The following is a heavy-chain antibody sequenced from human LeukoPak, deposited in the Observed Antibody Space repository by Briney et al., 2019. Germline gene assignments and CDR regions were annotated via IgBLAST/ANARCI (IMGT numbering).Heavy chain of an antibody. V-gene: IGHV3-53*01. CDR3: AKVILIAAAHGDFIDL. D-gene: IGHD6-6*01. J-gene: IGHJ5*02. Sequence: GGSLRLSCAVSGFTVRSNYMAWVRQAPGKGLECVSILYSSGDTYYADSVQGRFTISRDNSKNTLYLQMSSLRADDTAIYYCAKVILIAAAHGDFIDLWGQGTLVSVSS. CDR2: LYSSGDT. CDR1: GFTVRSNY.